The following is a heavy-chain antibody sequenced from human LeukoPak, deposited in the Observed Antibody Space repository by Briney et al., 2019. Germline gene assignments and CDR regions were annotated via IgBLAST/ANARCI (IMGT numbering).Heavy chain of an antibody. Sequence: ASVTVSCKASGYTFTGYYMHWVRQAPGQGLEWMGWINPNSGGTNYAQKFQGRVTMTRDTSISTAYMELSRLRSDDTAVYYCARDLGLNYYDSSGYYFGHPWGQGTLVTVSS. D-gene: IGHD3-22*01. J-gene: IGHJ5*02. CDR3: ARDLGLNYYDSSGYYFGHP. CDR1: GYTFTGYY. V-gene: IGHV1-2*02. CDR2: INPNSGGT.